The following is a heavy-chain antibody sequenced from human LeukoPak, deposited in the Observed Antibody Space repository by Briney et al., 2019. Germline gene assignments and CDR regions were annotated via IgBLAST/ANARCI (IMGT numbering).Heavy chain of an antibody. CDR2: IYTSGST. J-gene: IGHJ6*02. D-gene: IGHD1-26*01. CDR3: ARDEGIVGATYYYYYYGMDV. CDR1: GGSISSYY. Sequence: SETLSLTCTVSGGSISSYYWSWIRQPAVKGLEWIGRIYTSGSTNYNPSLKSRVTMSVDTSKNQFSLKLSSVTAADTAVYYCARDEGIVGATYYYYYYGMDVWGQGTTVTVSS. V-gene: IGHV4-4*07.